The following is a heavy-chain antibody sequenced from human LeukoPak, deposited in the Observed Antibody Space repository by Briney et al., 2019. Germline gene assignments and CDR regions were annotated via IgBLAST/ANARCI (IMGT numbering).Heavy chain of an antibody. CDR2: ISGSGGST. J-gene: IGHJ4*02. CDR1: GFTFSSYA. CDR3: AKDRDKQWLPDAVDY. Sequence: PGGSLRLSCAASGFTFSSYAMSWVRQAPGKGLEWVSAISGSGGSTYYADSAKGRFTISRDNSKNTLYLQMNSLRAEDTAVHYCAKDRDKQWLPDAVDYWGQGTLVTVSS. D-gene: IGHD6-19*01. V-gene: IGHV3-23*01.